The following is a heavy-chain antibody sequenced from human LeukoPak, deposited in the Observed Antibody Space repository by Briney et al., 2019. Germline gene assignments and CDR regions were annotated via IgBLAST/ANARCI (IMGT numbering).Heavy chain of an antibody. CDR3: ATVGGPMVRGVIIPQVFDH. J-gene: IGHJ4*02. Sequence: GGSLRLSCAASGFTFSNYEMNWVREAPGKGLEGVAYISGSDTTYYADSVKGRFTVSRDNAKNSLYLQMNSLRAEDTAVYYCATVGGPMVRGVIIPQVFDHWGQGTLVTVSS. CDR2: ISGSDTT. V-gene: IGHV3-48*03. CDR1: GFTFSNYE. D-gene: IGHD3-10*01.